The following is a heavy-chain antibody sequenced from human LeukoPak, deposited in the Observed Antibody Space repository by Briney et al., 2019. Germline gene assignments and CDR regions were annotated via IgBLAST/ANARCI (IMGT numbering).Heavy chain of an antibody. D-gene: IGHD6-19*01. Sequence: GGSLRLSCAASGFTFSSYAMSWVRQAPGKGLEWVSAISGSGASTYYADSVKGRFTISRDNSKNTLYLQMNNLRADDTAVYYCAKDEYSSGWYPHFDNWGQGTLVTVSS. CDR3: AKDEYSSGWYPHFDN. J-gene: IGHJ4*02. CDR1: GFTFSSYA. V-gene: IGHV3-23*01. CDR2: ISGSGAST.